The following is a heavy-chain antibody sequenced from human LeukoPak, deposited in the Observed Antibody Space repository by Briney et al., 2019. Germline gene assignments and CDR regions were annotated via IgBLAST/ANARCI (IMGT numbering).Heavy chain of an antibody. J-gene: IGHJ4*02. V-gene: IGHV4-39*01. D-gene: IGHD3-3*01. CDR2: IYYSGST. Sequence: SETLSLTCTVSGGSISSSSYYWGWIRQPPGRGLEWIGSIYYSGSTYYNPSLKSRVTISVDTSKNQFSLKLSSVTAADTAVYYCARLPHFGAVIYYFDYWGQGTLVTVSS. CDR3: ARLPHFGAVIYYFDY. CDR1: GGSISSSSYY.